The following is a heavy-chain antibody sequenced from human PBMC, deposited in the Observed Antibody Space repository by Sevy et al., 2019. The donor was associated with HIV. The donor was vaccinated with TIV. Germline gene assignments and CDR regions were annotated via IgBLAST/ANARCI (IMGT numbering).Heavy chain of an antibody. D-gene: IGHD4-17*01. CDR3: ARDLPPSATTVAHFDY. CDR2: IKLDGSEK. V-gene: IGHV3-7*01. J-gene: IGHJ4*02. Sequence: GGSLRLSCAASGFTFSSYWMSWVRQAPGKGLEWVANIKLDGSEKYYVDSVKGRFTISRDNAENSLYLQMNSLRVEDTAVYYCARDLPPSATTVAHFDYWGQGTLVTVSS. CDR1: GFTFSSYW.